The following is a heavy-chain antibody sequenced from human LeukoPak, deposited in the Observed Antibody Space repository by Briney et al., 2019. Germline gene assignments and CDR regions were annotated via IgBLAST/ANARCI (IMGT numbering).Heavy chain of an antibody. D-gene: IGHD3-16*01. V-gene: IGHV3-30*04. Sequence: GGSLRLSCAASGFTFSSYAMHWVRQAPGKGLEWVAVISYDGSNKYYADSVKGRFTISRDNSKNTLCLQMNSLRAEDTAVYYCASGGLLDYWGQGTLVTVSS. CDR3: ASGGLLDY. J-gene: IGHJ4*02. CDR2: ISYDGSNK. CDR1: GFTFSSYA.